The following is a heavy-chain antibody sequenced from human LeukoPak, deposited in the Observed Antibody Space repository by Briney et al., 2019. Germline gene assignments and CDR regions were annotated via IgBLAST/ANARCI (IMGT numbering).Heavy chain of an antibody. J-gene: IGHJ6*03. V-gene: IGHV4-34*01. CDR3: ARGATVTGHYYYYYMDV. D-gene: IGHD4-17*01. CDR1: GGSFSGYY. Sequence: SETLSLTCAVYGGSFSGYYWSWILQPPGKGLEWIGEINHSGSTNYNPSLKSRVTISVDTSKNQFSLKLSSVTAADTAVYYCARGATVTGHYYYYYMDVWGKGTTVTVSS. CDR2: INHSGST.